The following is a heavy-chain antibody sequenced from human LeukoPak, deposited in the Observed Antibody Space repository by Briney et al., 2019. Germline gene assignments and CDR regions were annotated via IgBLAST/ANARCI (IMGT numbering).Heavy chain of an antibody. V-gene: IGHV1-46*01. Sequence: ASVKVSCKASGYTFTSYYMHWVRQAPGQGLEWMGIINPSGGSTSYAQKFQGWVTMTRDTSISTAYMELSRLRSDDTAVYYCARGARSPDIVATIYPDYWGQGTLVTVSS. CDR3: ARGARSPDIVATIYPDY. CDR2: INPSGGST. J-gene: IGHJ4*02. CDR1: GYTFTSYY. D-gene: IGHD5-12*01.